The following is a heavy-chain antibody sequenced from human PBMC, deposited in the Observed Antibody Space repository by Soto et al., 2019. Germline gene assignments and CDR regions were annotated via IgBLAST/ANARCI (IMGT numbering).Heavy chain of an antibody. J-gene: IGHJ4*02. CDR1: GYTFTDYY. D-gene: IGHD2-2*01. Sequence: ASVKVSCKASGYTFTDYYIQWVRQAPGRGLEYMGWISPKSGGEAHAQKFRGRVTMTRDTSVNSAYLHLSSLTSDDTAVYFCARCHRGWRCYLDYWGQGALVTVPQ. CDR2: ISPKSGGE. CDR3: ARCHRGWRCYLDY. V-gene: IGHV1-2*02.